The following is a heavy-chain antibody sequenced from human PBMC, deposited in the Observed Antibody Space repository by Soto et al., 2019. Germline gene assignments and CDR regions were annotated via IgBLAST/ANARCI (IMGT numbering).Heavy chain of an antibody. CDR1: GGSISSGGYY. V-gene: IGHV4-31*03. CDR2: IYYSGST. CDR3: ARKGSGSYLAGTYYYYGMDV. D-gene: IGHD3-10*01. J-gene: IGHJ6*02. Sequence: QVQLQESGPGLVKPSQTLSLTCTVSGGSISSGGYYWSWIRQHPGKGLEWIGYIYYSGSTYYNPSLTGRVTISVDTSKNQFSLKLSSVSAADTAVYYCARKGSGSYLAGTYYYYGMDVWGQGTTVTVSS.